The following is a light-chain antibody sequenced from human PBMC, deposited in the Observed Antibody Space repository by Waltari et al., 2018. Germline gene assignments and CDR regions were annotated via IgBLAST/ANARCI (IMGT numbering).Light chain of an antibody. Sequence: EIVLTQSPATLSLSPGERATLSCRASKSVNNYLAWYQQKPGQAPRLLIYDASNRATGTPARFSGSGSGTDFTLTITSLEPEDFAVYYCQQRSSWYTFGQGTKLEIK. CDR1: KSVNNY. CDR3: QQRSSWYT. J-gene: IGKJ2*01. CDR2: DAS. V-gene: IGKV3-11*01.